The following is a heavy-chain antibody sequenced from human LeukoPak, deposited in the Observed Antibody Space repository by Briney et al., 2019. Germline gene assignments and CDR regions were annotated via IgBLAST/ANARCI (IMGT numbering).Heavy chain of an antibody. Sequence: SETLSLTCTVSVGSISSYYWSWIRQPPGKGLECVGYIYYSGGTNYNPSLKSRVTISVDTSKNQFSLKLSSVPAADTAVYYCARTQYNWFAPWGQGTLVTVSS. J-gene: IGHJ5*02. V-gene: IGHV4-59*01. CDR1: VGSISSYY. CDR2: IYYSGGT. D-gene: IGHD4-11*01. CDR3: ARTQYNWFAP.